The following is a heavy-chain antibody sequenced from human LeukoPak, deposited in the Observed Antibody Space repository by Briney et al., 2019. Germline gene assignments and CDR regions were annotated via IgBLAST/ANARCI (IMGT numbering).Heavy chain of an antibody. V-gene: IGHV4-30-4*01. D-gene: IGHD3-10*01. Sequence: PSQTLSLTCTVSGGSISSGDYYWSWIRQPPGKGLEWIGYIYYSGSTYYNPSLKSRVTISVDTSKNQFSLKLSSVTAADTAVYYCARFGEGSYYFDYWGQGTLVTVSS. CDR1: GGSISSGDYY. CDR2: IYYSGST. J-gene: IGHJ4*02. CDR3: ARFGEGSYYFDY.